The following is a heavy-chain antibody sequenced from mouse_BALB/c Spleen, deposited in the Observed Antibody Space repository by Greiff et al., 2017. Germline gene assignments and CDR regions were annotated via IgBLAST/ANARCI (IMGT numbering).Heavy chain of an antibody. V-gene: IGHV7-3*02. CDR2: IRNKANGYTT. Sequence: EVKLQESGGGLVQPGGSLRLSCATSGFTFTDYYMSWVRQPPGKALEWLGFIRNKANGYTTEYSASVKGRFTISRDNSQSILYLQMNTLRAEDSATYYCARDKEGFDYWGQGTTLTVSS. CDR3: ARDKEGFDY. CDR1: GFTFTDYY. J-gene: IGHJ2*01.